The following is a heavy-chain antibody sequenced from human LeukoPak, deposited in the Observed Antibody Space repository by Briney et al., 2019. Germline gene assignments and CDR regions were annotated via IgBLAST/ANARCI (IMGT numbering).Heavy chain of an antibody. CDR2: ISGSGVRT. CDR1: GYTFSSYG. Sequence: GGTLRLSCTASGYTFSSYGMSWVRQAPGKGLEWVSVISGSGVRTYYADSVKGRFTISRDNPKNTLYLQMNSLKTEDTAVYYCTSLQTNAVAKSIWGQGTLVTVSS. V-gene: IGHV3-23*01. J-gene: IGHJ4*02. D-gene: IGHD6-19*01. CDR3: TSLQTNAVAKSI.